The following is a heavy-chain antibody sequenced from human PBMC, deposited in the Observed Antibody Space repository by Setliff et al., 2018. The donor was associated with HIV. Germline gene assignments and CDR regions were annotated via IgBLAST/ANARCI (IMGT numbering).Heavy chain of an antibody. D-gene: IGHD3-16*01. V-gene: IGHV3-7*01. CDR2: IKPDGSSK. J-gene: IGHJ4*02. CDR1: GFTFSTFW. Sequence: GESLKISCAASGFTFSTFWMGWVRQAPGKWREWVAHIKPDGSSKKYVDSVKGRFTISRDNAKDSLYLQMHSLRAEDTAVYYCVRWGLPYGIDAWGQGTLVTVSS. CDR3: VRWGLPYGIDA.